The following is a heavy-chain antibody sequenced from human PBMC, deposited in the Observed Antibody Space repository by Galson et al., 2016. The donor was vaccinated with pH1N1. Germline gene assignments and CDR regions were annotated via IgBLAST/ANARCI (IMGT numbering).Heavy chain of an antibody. D-gene: IGHD3-10*01. V-gene: IGHV5-51*03. CDR3: ARLRGGITVVREVYFDL. CDR2: VYPGESDT. J-gene: IGHJ4*02. CDR1: GYSFTSYW. Sequence: QSGAEVKKPGESLKISCRGSGYSFTSYWIAWVRQKPGKGLEWMGIVYPGESDTRYSPSFRGLFTFSADKSIGTAYLQWSSLEASDTARYYCARLRGGITVVREVYFDLWGQGTLVTVSP.